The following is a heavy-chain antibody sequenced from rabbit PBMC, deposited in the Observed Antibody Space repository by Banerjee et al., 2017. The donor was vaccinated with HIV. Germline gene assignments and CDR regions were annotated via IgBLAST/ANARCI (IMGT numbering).Heavy chain of an antibody. CDR1: GFTISSSYW. Sequence: QEQLKETGGGLVQPGGSLTLSCTASGFTISSSYWMSWVRQAPGKGLEWIGYISTGDGSTYYASWVNGRFTISSDNAQNTLYLQMTSLTAADTATYFCARDLAAVIGWNFGLWGPGTLVTVS. D-gene: IGHD1-1*01. J-gene: IGHJ4*01. CDR2: ISTGDGST. CDR3: ARDLAAVIGWNFGL. V-gene: IGHV1S45*01.